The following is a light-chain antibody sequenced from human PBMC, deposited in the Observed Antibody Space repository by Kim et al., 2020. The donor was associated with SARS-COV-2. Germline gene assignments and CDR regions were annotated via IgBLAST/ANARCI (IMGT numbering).Light chain of an antibody. V-gene: IGKV3-20*01. CDR2: GGS. J-gene: IGKJ1*01. CDR3: QQYGSSPPYT. Sequence: EIVLTQSPGTLSLSPGERATLSCRASQSVSSSYLAWYQQKPGQAPRLLIYGGSSRATGIPDRFSGSGSGTDFTLTISRLEPEDFAVYYCQQYGSSPPYTFGQGTKVDIK. CDR1: QSVSSSY.